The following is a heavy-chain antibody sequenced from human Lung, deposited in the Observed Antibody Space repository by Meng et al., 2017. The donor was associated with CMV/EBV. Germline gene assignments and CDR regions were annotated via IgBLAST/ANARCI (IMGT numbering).Heavy chain of an antibody. J-gene: IGHJ6*04. V-gene: IGHV1-18*04. CDR2: ISAYNGNT. D-gene: IGHD3-3*01. CDR3: ARIPNTYDFWGGYHDYCGMDV. Sequence: ASVKVSXKASGYTFTSYGISWVRQAPGQGLEWMGWISAYNGNTNYAQKLQGRVTMTTDTSTSTAYMELRSLRSDDTAVYYCARIPNTYDFWGGYHDYCGMDVWGKGNXV. CDR1: GYTFTSYG.